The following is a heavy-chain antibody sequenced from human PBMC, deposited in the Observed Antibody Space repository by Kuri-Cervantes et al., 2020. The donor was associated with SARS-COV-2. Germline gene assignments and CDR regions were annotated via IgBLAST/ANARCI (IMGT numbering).Heavy chain of an antibody. CDR1: GFAFRSYG. V-gene: IGHV3-30*18. CDR2: TSFDENNK. Sequence: GGSLRPSCAASGFAFRSYGMHWVRQAQGKGLEWVAVTSFDENNKRYADSVKGRFSISRDNSKNTLYLQMNSLKVEDTAVYYCAKDLWEWERFYFYGMDVWGQGTTVTVSS. D-gene: IGHD1-26*01. J-gene: IGHJ6*02. CDR3: AKDLWEWERFYFYGMDV.